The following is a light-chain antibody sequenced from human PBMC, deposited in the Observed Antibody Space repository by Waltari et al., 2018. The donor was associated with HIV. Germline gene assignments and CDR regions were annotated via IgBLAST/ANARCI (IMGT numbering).Light chain of an antibody. V-gene: IGLV6-57*04. CDR1: SGNIASNS. CDR3: QSYDTSNHLI. CDR2: EDT. Sequence: FMLTQPHSMSESPGRTVTISCTRSSGNIASNSVQWYQQRPGSAPITLIYEDTQRPPGAPELFSGSLDSSSNSASLTISGLRSEDEADYYCQSYDTSNHLIFGGGTKLTVL. J-gene: IGLJ2*01.